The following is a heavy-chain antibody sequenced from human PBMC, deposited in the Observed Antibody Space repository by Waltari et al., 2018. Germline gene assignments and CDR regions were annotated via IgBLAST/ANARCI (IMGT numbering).Heavy chain of an antibody. J-gene: IGHJ4*02. CDR3: QRGDY. Sequence: EVQLVESGGGLVQPGGSLRLSCAASGFTLRSFWMSWARQAPGKGLEWVANINQDGSGRYYMDSVKGRFTISRDNAKNSVYLQMNSLRAEDTAVYYCQRGDYWGQGTLVTVSS. CDR1: GFTLRSFW. CDR2: INQDGSGR. V-gene: IGHV3-7*04.